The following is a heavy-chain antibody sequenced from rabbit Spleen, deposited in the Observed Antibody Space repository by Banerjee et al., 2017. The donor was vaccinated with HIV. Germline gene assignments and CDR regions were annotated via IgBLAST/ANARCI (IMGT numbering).Heavy chain of an antibody. CDR2: IDVIKSGST. D-gene: IGHD4-1*01. CDR1: GFDFSICYW. CDR3: ARDAAGREDFNL. Sequence: QVQLVECGGDLVKPAASLTLTCTGSGFDFSICYWLFCVRQAPGKGVEWIECIDVIKSGSTYYASWAKGGFTISKTSSTTVILQMTSLTAADTATDFCARDAAGREDFNLWGPGTLVTVS. V-gene: IGHV1S45*01. J-gene: IGHJ4*01.